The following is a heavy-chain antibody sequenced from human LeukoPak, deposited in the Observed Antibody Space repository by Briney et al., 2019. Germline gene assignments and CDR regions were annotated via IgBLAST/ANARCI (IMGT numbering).Heavy chain of an antibody. V-gene: IGHV3-53*01. CDR1: GFTVSSNY. Sequence: GGSLRLSCAVSGFTVSSNYMNWVRQAPGKGLELVSVIYSAGSTYYADSVKGRFTISRDNSKNTVYLQMNSLRAEDTAVYDCAKAADGGTRYYYYYMDVWGKGTTVTVSS. CDR3: AKAADGGTRYYYYYMDV. CDR2: IYSAGST. J-gene: IGHJ6*03. D-gene: IGHD1-26*01.